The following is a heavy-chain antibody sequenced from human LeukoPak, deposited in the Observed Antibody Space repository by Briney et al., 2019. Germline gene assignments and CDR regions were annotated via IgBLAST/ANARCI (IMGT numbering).Heavy chain of an antibody. J-gene: IGHJ4*02. CDR3: AKFSRFGELLRAFDY. CDR2: IRYDGSNK. Sequence: GGSLRLSCAASGFTFSSYGMHWVRQAPGKGLEWVAFIRYDGSNKYYADSVRGRFTISRDNSKNTLYLQMNSLRAEDTAVYYCAKFSRFGELLRAFDYWGQGTLVTVSS. CDR1: GFTFSSYG. V-gene: IGHV3-30*02. D-gene: IGHD3-10*01.